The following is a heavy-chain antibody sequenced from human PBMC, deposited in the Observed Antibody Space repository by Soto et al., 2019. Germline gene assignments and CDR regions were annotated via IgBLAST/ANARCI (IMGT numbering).Heavy chain of an antibody. CDR1: GYDFSKYD. Sequence: QIRLVQSGAELKRPGASVRVSCEASGYDFSKYDISWLRQAPGQGPEWMGRISPKSANTNYAQRFQGRVIMTADTSTSTAYMEVRRLRSDDTAVYYCATSYDSGSDPWGQGTLVTVSP. V-gene: IGHV1-18*04. J-gene: IGHJ5*02. CDR2: ISPKSANT. CDR3: ATSYDSGSDP. D-gene: IGHD5-12*01.